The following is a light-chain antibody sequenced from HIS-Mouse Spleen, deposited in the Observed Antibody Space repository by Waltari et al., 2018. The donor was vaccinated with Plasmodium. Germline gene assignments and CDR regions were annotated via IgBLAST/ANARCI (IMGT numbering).Light chain of an antibody. V-gene: IGLV3-1*01. Sequence: SYELTQPPSVSVSPGQTASITCSGDKLGDKYACWYQQKPGQSPVLVIYQDSKRPSGIPERFPGPNSGNTATLTISGTKAMDEADYYCQAWDSSTVVFGGGTKLTVL. CDR3: QAWDSSTVV. CDR1: KLGDKY. CDR2: QDS. J-gene: IGLJ2*01.